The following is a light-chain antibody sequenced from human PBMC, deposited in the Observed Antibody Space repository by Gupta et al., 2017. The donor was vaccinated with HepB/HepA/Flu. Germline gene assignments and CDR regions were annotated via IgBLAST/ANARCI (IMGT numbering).Light chain of an antibody. CDR3: QQYSSAPKT. J-gene: IGKJ1*01. CDR1: QSVRSSD. Sequence: ENVLTQSPGTLSLSLGERATLSCRASQSVRSSDLAWYQQKPGQAPRLLIYDASNRATGIPDRFGGSGSGTDFTLTISRLEPEDFAMYYCQQYSSAPKTFGQGTKVEIK. V-gene: IGKV3-20*01. CDR2: DAS.